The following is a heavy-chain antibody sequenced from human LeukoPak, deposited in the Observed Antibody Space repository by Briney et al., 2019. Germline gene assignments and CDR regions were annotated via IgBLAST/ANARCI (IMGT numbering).Heavy chain of an antibody. CDR3: ASHSGSPYYYYGMDV. D-gene: IGHD1-26*01. V-gene: IGHV1-2*02. CDR2: INPNNGGT. CDR1: GYTFTDYY. J-gene: IGHJ6*02. Sequence: GASVKVSCRASGYTFTDYYMHWVRQAPGQGLEWMGWINPNNGGTNYAQKFQGRVTMTRDTSISTAYMELSRLRSDDTAVYYCASHSGSPYYYYGMDVWGQGTTVTVSS.